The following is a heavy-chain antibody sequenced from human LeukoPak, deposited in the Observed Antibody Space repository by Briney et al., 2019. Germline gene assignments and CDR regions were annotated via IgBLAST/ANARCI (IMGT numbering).Heavy chain of an antibody. CDR2: ISWNSDSI. D-gene: IGHD3-16*01. J-gene: IGHJ6*02. V-gene: IGHV3-9*01. Sequence: GGSLRLSCAASGFIFDDYAMHWVRQAPGKGLEWISGISWNSDSIGYADSVKGRFTISRDNAKNSLYLQMNSLRVEDTALYYCVKDTRGYYYGMDVWGQGTTVTVSS. CDR3: VKDTRGYYYGMDV. CDR1: GFIFDDYA.